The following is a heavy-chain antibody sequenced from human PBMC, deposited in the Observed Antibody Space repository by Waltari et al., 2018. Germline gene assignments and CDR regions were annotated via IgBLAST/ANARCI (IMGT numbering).Heavy chain of an antibody. CDR1: GYTLTELS. CDR3: ARVGRATTVTDDAFDI. D-gene: IGHD4-4*01. CDR2: FDPEDGEK. Sequence: QVQLVQSGAEVKKPGASVKVSCKVSGYTLTELSMHWVRQAPGKGLEWMGGFDPEDGEKIYAHKFQGRVTMTEDTSTDTAYMELNSLRAEDTAVYYCARVGRATTVTDDAFDIWGQGTMVTVSS. V-gene: IGHV1-24*01. J-gene: IGHJ3*02.